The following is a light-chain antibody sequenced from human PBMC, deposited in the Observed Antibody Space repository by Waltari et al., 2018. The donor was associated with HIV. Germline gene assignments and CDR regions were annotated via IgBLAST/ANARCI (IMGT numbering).Light chain of an antibody. V-gene: IGLV1-40*01. CDR2: GNK. J-gene: IGLJ2*01. CDR1: SSTIGADYD. Sequence: QSMLTQPPSVSGAPGQRVTIPCTGSSSTIGADYDVPWYQQIPGTAPKLLISGNKNRPSGVPDRFSASKSGTSASLTISGLQAEDEADYFCQSYDISLSASVVFGGGTRLTVL. CDR3: QSYDISLSASVV.